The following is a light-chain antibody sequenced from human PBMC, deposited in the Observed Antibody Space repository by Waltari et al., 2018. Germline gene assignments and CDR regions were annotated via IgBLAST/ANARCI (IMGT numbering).Light chain of an antibody. J-gene: IGLJ3*02. CDR2: RDS. Sequence: SFELRQPSSVSVSPGQTAKITCSGDVLVKKYGRWTQQKPGQAPGLVIFRDSERPPGIPERFSGSSSGTTVTLTITGVQVEDEADYYCYSAADNSRVFGGGTKLTVL. V-gene: IGLV3-27*01. CDR1: VLVKKY. CDR3: YSAADNSRV.